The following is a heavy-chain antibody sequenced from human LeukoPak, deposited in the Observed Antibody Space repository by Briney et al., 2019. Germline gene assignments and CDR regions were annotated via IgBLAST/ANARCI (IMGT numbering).Heavy chain of an antibody. CDR3: VAGGVVETLYNSYGLDV. CDR1: GFTFSSYG. CDR2: IWYDGSKK. Sequence: GGSLRLSCAASGFTFSSYGMHWVRQGPGKGLEWVAVIWYDGSKKDHAESVEGRFIISRDNTQNTLYLQMNSLRPEDTAVYFCVAGGVVETLYNSYGLDVWGPGTTVSVSS. D-gene: IGHD2-15*01. J-gene: IGHJ6*02. V-gene: IGHV3-33*03.